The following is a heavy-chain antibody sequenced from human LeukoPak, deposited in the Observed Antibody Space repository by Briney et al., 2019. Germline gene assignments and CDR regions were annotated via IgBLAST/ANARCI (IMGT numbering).Heavy chain of an antibody. V-gene: IGHV3-21*04. CDR3: AKDIFPSTDDAFDI. D-gene: IGHD3-3*01. CDR2: ISSSSSYI. Sequence: GSLRLSCAASGFTFSSYSMNWVRRAPGKGLEWVSSISSSSSYIYYAASVKGRFTISRDNAKNSLYLQMNSLRAEDTALYYCAKDIFPSTDDAFDIWGQGTMVTVSS. CDR1: GFTFSSYS. J-gene: IGHJ3*02.